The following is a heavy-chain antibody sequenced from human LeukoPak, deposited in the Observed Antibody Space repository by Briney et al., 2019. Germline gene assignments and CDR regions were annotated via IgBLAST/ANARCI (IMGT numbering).Heavy chain of an antibody. CDR1: GFTFSHAW. D-gene: IGHD6-19*01. CDR3: TTDGGSGWYNGDH. CDR2: IRSKTDGGTT. V-gene: IGHV3-15*01. Sequence: PGGSLRLSCAASGFTFSHAWMNWVRQAPGKGLEWVARIRSKTDGGTTDYATPVKGRFTISRDDSKNTVYLQMTILETEDTAVYYCTTDGGSGWYNGDHWGQGTLVAVSS. J-gene: IGHJ4*02.